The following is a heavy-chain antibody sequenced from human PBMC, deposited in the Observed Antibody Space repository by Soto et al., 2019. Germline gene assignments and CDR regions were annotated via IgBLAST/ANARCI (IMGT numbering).Heavy chain of an antibody. Sequence: ASAKVSCKXSGYTFTGYYMHWVPQAPGQALQRMGWINPNSGGTNYAQKFQGRVTMTRDTSISTAYMDLSRLRSDDTAVYYCAIPQPRYCPNCVCYGDYYYYYGMDVWGQGTTVTVSS. CDR2: INPNSGGT. D-gene: IGHD2-8*01. CDR1: GYTFTGYY. V-gene: IGHV1-2*02. CDR3: AIPQPRYCPNCVCYGDYYYYYGMDV. J-gene: IGHJ6*02.